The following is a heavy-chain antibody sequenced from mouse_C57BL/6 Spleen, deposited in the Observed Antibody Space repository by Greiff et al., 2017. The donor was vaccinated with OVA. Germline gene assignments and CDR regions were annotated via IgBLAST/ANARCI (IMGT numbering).Heavy chain of an antibody. J-gene: IGHJ2*01. V-gene: IGHV6-6*01. CDR3: TRPGSKNYFDY. D-gene: IGHD2-5*01. CDR1: GFTFSDAW. Sequence: EVKLMESGGGLVQPGGSMKLSCAASGFTFSDAWMDWVRQSPEKGLEWVAEIRNKANNHATYYAESVKGRFTISRDDSKSSVYLQMNSLRAEDTGIYYCTRPGSKNYFDYWGQSTTLTVSS. CDR2: IRNKANNHAT.